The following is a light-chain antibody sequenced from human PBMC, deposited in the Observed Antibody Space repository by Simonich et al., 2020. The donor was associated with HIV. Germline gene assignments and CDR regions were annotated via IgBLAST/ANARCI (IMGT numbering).Light chain of an antibody. Sequence: EIVLTQSPGTLSLSPGERATLSCRASQSVSSSYLAWYQQKPGQAPRLRIYGASTRATGIPARFSGSGSGTEFTLTISSLQPEDFAVYYCQQYNNWPLYTFGQGTKLEIK. V-gene: IGKV3-15*01. CDR2: GAS. CDR3: QQYNNWPLYT. J-gene: IGKJ2*01. CDR1: QSVSSSY.